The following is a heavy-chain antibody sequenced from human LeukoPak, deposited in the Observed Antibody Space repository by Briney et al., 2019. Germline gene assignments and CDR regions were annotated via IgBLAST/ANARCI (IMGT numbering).Heavy chain of an antibody. CDR3: ARGRGRQQLVPFDY. Sequence: SETLSLTCAVYGGSFSGYYWSRIRQPPGKGLEWIGEINHSGSTNYNPSLKSRVTISVDTSKNQFSLKLSSVTAADTAVYYCARGRGRQQLVPFDYWGQGTLVTVSS. CDR2: INHSGST. J-gene: IGHJ4*02. CDR1: GGSFSGYY. V-gene: IGHV4-34*01. D-gene: IGHD6-13*01.